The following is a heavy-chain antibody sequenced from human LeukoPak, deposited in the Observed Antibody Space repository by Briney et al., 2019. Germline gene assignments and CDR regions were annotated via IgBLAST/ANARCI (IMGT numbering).Heavy chain of an antibody. CDR2: INPNSGGT. D-gene: IGHD4/OR15-4a*01. CDR3: ARGNFDYGPPDNWFDP. J-gene: IGHJ5*02. CDR1: GYTFTGYY. V-gene: IGHV1-2*06. Sequence: ASVKVSCKASGYTFTGYYMHWVRQAPGQGLEWMGRINPNSGGTNYAQKFQGRVTMTRDTSISTAYMELSRLRSDDTAVYYCARGNFDYGPPDNWFDPWGQRTLVTVSS.